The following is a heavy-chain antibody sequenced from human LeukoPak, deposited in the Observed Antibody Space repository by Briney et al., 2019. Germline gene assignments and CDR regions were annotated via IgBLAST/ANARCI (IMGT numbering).Heavy chain of an antibody. CDR1: GFTFSSYS. CDR3: ARTAAAGPYYYYYMDV. D-gene: IGHD6-13*01. J-gene: IGHJ6*03. V-gene: IGHV3-21*01. Sequence: GGSLRLSCAASGFTFSSYSMNWVRQAPGKGLEWVSSISSSSSYIYYADSVKGRFTISGDNAKNSLYLQMNSLRAEDTAVYYCARTAAAGPYYYYYMDVWGKGTTVTVSS. CDR2: ISSSSSYI.